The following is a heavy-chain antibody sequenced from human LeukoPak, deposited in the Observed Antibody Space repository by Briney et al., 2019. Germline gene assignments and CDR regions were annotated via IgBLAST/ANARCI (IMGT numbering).Heavy chain of an antibody. J-gene: IGHJ5*02. CDR2: IYYSGST. Sequence: PSETLSLTCTVSGGSISSSSYYWGWLRQPPGKGLEWIGSIYYSGSTYYNPSLKSRVTISVDTSKNQFSLKLSSVTAADTAVYYCATHDVDIVATSHDSGVNWFDPWGQGTLVTVSS. CDR3: ATHDVDIVATSHDSGVNWFDP. V-gene: IGHV4-39*07. CDR1: GGSISSSSYY. D-gene: IGHD5-12*01.